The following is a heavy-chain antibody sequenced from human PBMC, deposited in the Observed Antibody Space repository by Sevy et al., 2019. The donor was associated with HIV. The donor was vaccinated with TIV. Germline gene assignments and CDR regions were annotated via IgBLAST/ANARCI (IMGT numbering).Heavy chain of an antibody. CDR2: IRSKAYGGTT. J-gene: IGHJ2*01. D-gene: IGHD3-10*01. V-gene: IGHV3-49*03. CDR3: TRGGYYGSGSYATRHWYFDL. CDR1: GFTFGDYA. Sequence: GGSLRLSCTASGFTFGDYAMSWFRQAPGKGLEWVGFIRSKAYGGTTEYAASVKGRFTMSRDDSKSIAYLQMNSLKTEDTAVYYCTRGGYYGSGSYATRHWYFDLWGRGTLVTVSS.